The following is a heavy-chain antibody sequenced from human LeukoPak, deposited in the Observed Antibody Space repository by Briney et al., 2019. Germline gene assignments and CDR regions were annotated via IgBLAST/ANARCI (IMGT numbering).Heavy chain of an antibody. CDR3: ARGKSVVVKGRNDY. CDR2: INPSGGST. V-gene: IGHV1-46*01. J-gene: IGHJ4*02. CDR1: GYTLTELS. Sequence: ASVKVSCKVSGYTLTELSMHWVRQAPGQGLEWMGIINPSGGSTSYAQKFQGRVTMTRDTSTSTVYMELSSLRSEDTAVYYCARGKSVVVKGRNDYWGQGTLVTVSS. D-gene: IGHD2-15*01.